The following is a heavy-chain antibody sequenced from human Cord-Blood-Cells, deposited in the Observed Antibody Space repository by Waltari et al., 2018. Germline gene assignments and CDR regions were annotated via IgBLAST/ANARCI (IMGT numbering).Heavy chain of an antibody. CDR3: AKERGYSSSYYFDY. Sequence: EVQLVESGGGLVQPGGSLRLSCAASGFTFSSYAMNWVRQAPGKGLEWVSAISGSGGSTYYADSGKCRFTSSRDNSKNTLYLQMNSLRAEDTAVYYCAKERGYSSSYYFDYWGQGTLVTVSS. V-gene: IGHV3-23*04. CDR1: GFTFSSYA. D-gene: IGHD6-6*01. CDR2: ISGSGGST. J-gene: IGHJ4*02.